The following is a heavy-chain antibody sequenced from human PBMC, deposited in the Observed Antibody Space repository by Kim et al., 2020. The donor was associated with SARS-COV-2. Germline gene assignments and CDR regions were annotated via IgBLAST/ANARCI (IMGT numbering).Heavy chain of an antibody. V-gene: IGHV3-13*01. CDR3: AREYSSSGYWALDI. J-gene: IGHJ3*02. D-gene: IGHD6-13*01. Sequence: PGSVKGRFTIYRENTKTSLYLQMSSLRAGDTAVYYCAREYSSSGYWALDIWGQGTMVTVSS.